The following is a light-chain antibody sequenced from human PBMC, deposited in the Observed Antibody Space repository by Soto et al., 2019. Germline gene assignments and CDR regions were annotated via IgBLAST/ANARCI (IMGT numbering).Light chain of an antibody. J-gene: IGLJ1*01. CDR1: SSDVGTYKY. CDR3: SSYAGSNNFV. CDR2: EVT. Sequence: QSALTQPPSASGSPGQSVTISCTGTSSDVGTYKYVSWYQQHPGKAPKLMIYEVTKRPSGVPDRFSGSKSGNTASLTVSGLQAEDEVDYYCSSYAGSNNFVFGTGTKVTV. V-gene: IGLV2-8*01.